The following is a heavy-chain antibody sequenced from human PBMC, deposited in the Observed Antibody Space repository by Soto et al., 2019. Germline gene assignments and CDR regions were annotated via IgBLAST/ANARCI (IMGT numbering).Heavy chain of an antibody. J-gene: IGHJ4*02. CDR2: FIPIYGTA. D-gene: IGHD2-2*01. CDR3: ARDLDCSSRSCQSDY. CDR1: GGTFSRHI. Sequence: QVQLVQSGTEVKKPGSSVKVSCKASGGTFSRHIISWVRHAPGQGLEWMGRFIPIYGTANYAQKFQGRVTITADKSMTRAYMELSSLRSEDTAVYYCARDLDCSSRSCQSDYWGQGTLVTVSS. V-gene: IGHV1-69*08.